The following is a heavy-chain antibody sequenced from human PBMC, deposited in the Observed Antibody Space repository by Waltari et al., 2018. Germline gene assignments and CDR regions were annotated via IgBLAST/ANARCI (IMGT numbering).Heavy chain of an antibody. V-gene: IGHV3-21*02. Sequence: EVQMVESGGGLVEPGGSLRLSCATSGFIFSSYSMRWVRQPPGKGLEWVSSITSRDYIYYSDSVEGRFTSSRDNAKQSLYRQMNSLRAEDTAVYYCARDPPIIWNGYPPSMDVWGQGTTVTVSS. CDR2: ITSRDYI. CDR1: GFIFSSYS. D-gene: IGHD3-3*01. CDR3: ARDPPIIWNGYPPSMDV. J-gene: IGHJ6*02.